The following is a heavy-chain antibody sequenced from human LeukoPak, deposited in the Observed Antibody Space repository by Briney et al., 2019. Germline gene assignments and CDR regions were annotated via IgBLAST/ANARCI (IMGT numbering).Heavy chain of an antibody. Sequence: PGGSLRLSCAASGFTFSTYSMNWVRQAPGKGLEWVSSIGSSGSYIYYADSLKGRFTISRDNAKNSLYLQMNSLRAEDTAVYYCARQGTTLDYWGQGTLVTVSS. CDR2: IGSSGSYI. CDR3: ARQGTTLDY. CDR1: GFTFSTYS. V-gene: IGHV3-21*04. D-gene: IGHD1-14*01. J-gene: IGHJ4*02.